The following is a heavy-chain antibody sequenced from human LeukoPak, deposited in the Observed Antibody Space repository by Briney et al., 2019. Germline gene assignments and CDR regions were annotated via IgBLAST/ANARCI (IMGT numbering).Heavy chain of an antibody. CDR3: ARGFSSGWGHDAFDI. CDR1: GGSISSYY. V-gene: IGHV4-59*01. Sequence: SETLSLTCTVSGGSISSYYWSWIRQPPGKGLEWIGYIYYSGSTNYNPSLKSRVTISVDTSKNQFSLKLSSVTAADTAVYYCARGFSSGWGHDAFDIWGQGTMVTVSS. CDR2: IYYSGST. J-gene: IGHJ3*02. D-gene: IGHD6-19*01.